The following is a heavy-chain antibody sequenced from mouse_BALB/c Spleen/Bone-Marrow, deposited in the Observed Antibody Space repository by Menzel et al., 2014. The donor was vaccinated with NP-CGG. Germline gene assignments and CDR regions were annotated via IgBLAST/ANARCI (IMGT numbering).Heavy chain of an antibody. J-gene: IGHJ3*01. V-gene: IGHV1-59*01. Sequence: QVQLQQFGPQLVRPGASEKISCKASGYSFTSYWMHWVKQRPGRGLEWIGMIDPSDSETKLNQKFKDKATLTVDKSSSTAYLQLSSPTSEDSAVYYCARRDNAPFAYWGQGTLVTVSA. CDR3: ARRDNAPFAY. CDR2: IDPSDSET. CDR1: GYSFTSYW. D-gene: IGHD1-3*01.